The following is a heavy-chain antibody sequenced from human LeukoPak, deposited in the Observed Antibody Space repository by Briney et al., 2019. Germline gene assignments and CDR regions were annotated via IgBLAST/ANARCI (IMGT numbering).Heavy chain of an antibody. CDR2: IYYSGST. Sequence: SETLSLTCSVSGGSISSYYWSWIRQPPGKGLEWIGNIYYSGSTSDNPSLKTRVTISVDTSKNQFSLQLSSVTAADTAVYYCARANTNNDAFDIWGRGTLVTVSS. CDR1: GGSISSYY. CDR3: ARANTNNDAFDI. J-gene: IGHJ3*02. V-gene: IGHV4-59*01. D-gene: IGHD3-16*01.